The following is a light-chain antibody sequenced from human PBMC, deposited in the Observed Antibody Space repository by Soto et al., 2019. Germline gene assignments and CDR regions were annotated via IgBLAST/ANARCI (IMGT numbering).Light chain of an antibody. Sequence: AIQMTQSPSSLSASVGDRVTITCRASQSIRHDLGWYQQKAGKATELLIYAASTLPSGVPSRFSGTGSGTDFILTISSLQPEDVATYYCLQDYSYPWTFGQGTKVEVK. CDR1: QSIRHD. CDR2: AAS. CDR3: LQDYSYPWT. V-gene: IGKV1-6*01. J-gene: IGKJ1*01.